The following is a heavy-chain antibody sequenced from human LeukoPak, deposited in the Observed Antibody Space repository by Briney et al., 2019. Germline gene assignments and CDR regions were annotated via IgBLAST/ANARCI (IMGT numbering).Heavy chain of an antibody. Sequence: SETLSLTCAVYGGSFSGYYWSWIRHPPREGLEWIGEINHSGSTNYNPSLKSRVTISVDTSKNQSSLKLSSATAADTAVYYCARGEEWELLYGYWGQGTLVTVSS. D-gene: IGHD1-26*01. CDR3: ARGEEWELLYGY. CDR2: INHSGST. CDR1: GGSFSGYY. J-gene: IGHJ4*02. V-gene: IGHV4-34*01.